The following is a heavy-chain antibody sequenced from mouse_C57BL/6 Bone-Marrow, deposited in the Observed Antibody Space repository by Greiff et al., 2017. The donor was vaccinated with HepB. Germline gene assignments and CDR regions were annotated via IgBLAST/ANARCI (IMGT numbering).Heavy chain of an antibody. J-gene: IGHJ1*01. D-gene: IGHD2-5*01. V-gene: IGHV2-2*01. CDR1: GFTLTSYG. Sequence: QVQLQQSGPGLVQPSQCLSITCTASGFTLTSYGVHWVRQSPGKGLEWLGVIWSGGSTDSNTAFISRLSISTDNSKGQVFFKMNSLQADDTAIYYCGRNHYSNYPGYWYVDLWGAGTTVTVSS. CDR2: IWSGGST. CDR3: GRNHYSNYPGYWYVDL.